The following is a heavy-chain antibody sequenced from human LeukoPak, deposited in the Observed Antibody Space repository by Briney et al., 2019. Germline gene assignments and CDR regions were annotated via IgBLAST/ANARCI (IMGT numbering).Heavy chain of an antibody. D-gene: IGHD1-7*01. CDR3: ARDLETWNFGWFDP. Sequence: GRSLRLSCATSGFTFSSQAMHWVRQAPGKGLEWVAVISYDGSNKYYADSVKGRFTISRDNSKNTLYLQMNSLRVEDTAVYYCARDLETWNFGWFDPWGQGTLVAVSS. CDR1: GFTFSSQA. CDR2: ISYDGSNK. V-gene: IGHV3-30*04. J-gene: IGHJ5*02.